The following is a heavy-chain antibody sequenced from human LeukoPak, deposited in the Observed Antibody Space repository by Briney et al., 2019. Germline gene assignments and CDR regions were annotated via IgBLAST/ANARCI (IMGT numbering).Heavy chain of an antibody. D-gene: IGHD3-3*01. CDR3: ARVDGVVITSYYYYYMDV. CDR1: GYTFTSYY. V-gene: IGHV1-46*01. CDR2: INPSGGST. J-gene: IGHJ6*03. Sequence: GASVKVSCKASGYTFTSYYMHWVRQAPGQGLGWMGIINPSGGSTSYAQKFQGRVTMTRDMSTSSVYMELSSLRSEDTAVYYCARVDGVVITSYYYYYMDVWGKGTTVTVSS.